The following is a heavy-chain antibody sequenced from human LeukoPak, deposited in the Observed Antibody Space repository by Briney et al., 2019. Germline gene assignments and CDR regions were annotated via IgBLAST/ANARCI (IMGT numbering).Heavy chain of an antibody. CDR1: GFTVSSNY. CDR2: IYSGGST. J-gene: IGHJ4*02. V-gene: IGHV3-53*01. Sequence: GGSLRLSCAASGFTVSSNYMSWVRQAPGKGLEWVSVIYSGGSTYYADSVKGRFTISRDNSKNTLYLQMNSLRAEDTAVYYCASFTFGGVIGSDADYWGQGTLVTVSS. CDR3: ASFTFGGVIGSDADY. D-gene: IGHD3-16*02.